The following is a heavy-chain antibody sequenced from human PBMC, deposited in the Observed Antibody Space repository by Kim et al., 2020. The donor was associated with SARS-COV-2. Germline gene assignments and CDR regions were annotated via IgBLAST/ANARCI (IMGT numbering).Heavy chain of an antibody. D-gene: IGHD3-10*01. V-gene: IGHV3-23*01. Sequence: YAASVKGRFTITRENSKNTLYLQMNSLRAEDTAVYYCAKTMVQGVIGDYWGQGTLVTVSS. J-gene: IGHJ4*02. CDR3: AKTMVQGVIGDY.